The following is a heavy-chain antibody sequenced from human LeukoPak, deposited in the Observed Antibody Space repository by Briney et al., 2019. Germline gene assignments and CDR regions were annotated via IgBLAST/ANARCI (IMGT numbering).Heavy chain of an antibody. J-gene: IGHJ4*02. CDR3: ARDRSGYL. V-gene: IGHV3-30*03. Sequence: GGSLRLSCAASGLTFGSYAMDWVRQAPGGGLECVAVISDDGSQKFYADSVKGRFTISRDNSKNMLFLQMNRLRPDDTAVYYCARDRSGYLWGQGTLVTVSS. CDR1: GLTFGSYA. D-gene: IGHD3-22*01. CDR2: ISDDGSQK.